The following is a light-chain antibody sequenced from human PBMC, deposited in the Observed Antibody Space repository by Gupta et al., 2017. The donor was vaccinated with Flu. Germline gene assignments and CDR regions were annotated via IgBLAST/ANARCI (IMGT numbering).Light chain of an antibody. CDR2: LNGDGSQ. CDR1: SRHKSYA. CDR3: QTWGTGIPKV. Sequence: QVTLTQPPSASASLGASVKLTCTLSSRHKSYAIAWHQQQPGRGPRFLLRLNGDGSQTKGDGIPDRFSGSASGADRFLTIFSLQSEDEAVYYCQTWGTGIPKVFGGGTKLTGL. J-gene: IGLJ3*02. V-gene: IGLV4-69*01.